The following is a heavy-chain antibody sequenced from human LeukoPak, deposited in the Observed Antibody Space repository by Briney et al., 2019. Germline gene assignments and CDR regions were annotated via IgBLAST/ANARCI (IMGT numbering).Heavy chain of an antibody. J-gene: IGHJ4*02. Sequence: GGSLRLSCTASGFTFSSYTMAWVRQAPGKGLEWVANIKHDGSDHYYADSVAGRFTISRDNAKNSLYLEMSSLRAEDAAVYFCVRHPGSYNVLTGYSYYFDYWGQGTLVTVSS. CDR2: IKHDGSDH. V-gene: IGHV3-7*01. CDR1: GFTFSSYT. CDR3: VRHPGSYNVLTGYSYYFDY. D-gene: IGHD3-9*01.